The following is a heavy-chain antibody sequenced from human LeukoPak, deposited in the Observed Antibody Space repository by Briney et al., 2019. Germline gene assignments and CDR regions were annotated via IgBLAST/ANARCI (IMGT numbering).Heavy chain of an antibody. Sequence: PSETLSLTCTVSGDSVASGGYYWSWIRQPPGKGLEWIGQIYYSGSTNYNSSLKSRVTISVDTSKTRFSLNLSSVTAADTAVYYCARRPHGVGWFDPWGLGTLVTVSS. CDR2: IYYSGST. D-gene: IGHD3-16*01. CDR1: GDSVASGGYY. V-gene: IGHV4-61*08. CDR3: ARRPHGVGWFDP. J-gene: IGHJ5*02.